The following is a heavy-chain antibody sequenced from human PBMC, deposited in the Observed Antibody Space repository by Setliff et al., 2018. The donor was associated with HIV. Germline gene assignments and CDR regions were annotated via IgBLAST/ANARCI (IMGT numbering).Heavy chain of an antibody. D-gene: IGHD3-10*01. CDR2: INPRDGST. CDR1: GYTLTDHY. CDR3: ARAPFTSGHYGADY. V-gene: IGHV1-46*01. Sequence: ASVKVSCKASGYTLTDHYIHWVRQAPGQGLEWMGRINPRDGSTGYAQRFQGRVIMTRDTSRGTVYMELRSLRSEDTAVYCCARAPFTSGHYGADYWGQGTLVTVSS. J-gene: IGHJ4*02.